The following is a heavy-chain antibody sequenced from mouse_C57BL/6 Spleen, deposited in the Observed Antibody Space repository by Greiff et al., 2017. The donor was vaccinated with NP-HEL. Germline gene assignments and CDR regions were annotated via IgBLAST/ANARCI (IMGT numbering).Heavy chain of an antibody. CDR1: GFTFSDYY. CDR2: INYDGSST. D-gene: IGHD1-1*01. V-gene: IGHV5-16*01. CDR3: ARGPVDWYFDV. J-gene: IGHJ1*03. Sequence: EVKLMESEGGLVQPGSSMKLSCTASGFTFSDYYMAWVRQVPEKGLEWVANINYDGSSTYYLDSLKSRFIISRDNAKNILYLQMSSLKSEDTATYYCARGPVDWYFDVWGTGTTVTVSS.